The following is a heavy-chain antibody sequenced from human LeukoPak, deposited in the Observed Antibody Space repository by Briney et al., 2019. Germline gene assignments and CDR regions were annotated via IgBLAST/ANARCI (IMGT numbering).Heavy chain of an antibody. J-gene: IGHJ2*01. CDR2: ISSSGSTI. CDR3: AKDVGTAALFVFYFDL. Sequence: GGSLRLSCAASGFTFSNYEMNWVRQAPGKGLEWLSYISSSGSTIYYADSVKGRFTISRDNSKNTPYLQMNSLRVEDTAVYYCAKDVGTAALFVFYFDLWGRGARVTVSS. CDR1: GFTFSNYE. D-gene: IGHD6-6*01. V-gene: IGHV3-48*03.